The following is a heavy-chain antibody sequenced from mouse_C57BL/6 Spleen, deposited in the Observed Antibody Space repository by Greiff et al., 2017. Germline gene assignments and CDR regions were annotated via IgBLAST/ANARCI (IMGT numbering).Heavy chain of an antibody. CDR2: IDPNSGGT. D-gene: IGHD4-1*01. CDR3: ARWECDY. J-gene: IGHJ2*01. V-gene: IGHV1-72*01. Sequence: VQLQQPGAELVKPGASVKLSCKASGYTFTSYWMHWVKQRPGRGLEWIGSIDPNSGGTNYNEKFKSKATLTVDQPSSTAYMQLSSLTSEDSAVYYCARWECDYWGQGTTLTVSS. CDR1: GYTFTSYW.